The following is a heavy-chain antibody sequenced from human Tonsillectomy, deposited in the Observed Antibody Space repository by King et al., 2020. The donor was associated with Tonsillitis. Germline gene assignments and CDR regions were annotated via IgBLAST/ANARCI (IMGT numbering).Heavy chain of an antibody. CDR3: ANSPLCGNWWLQPFDS. J-gene: IGHJ4*02. CDR1: GFTFSSYA. CDR2: ISGSGGST. V-gene: IGHV3-23*04. Sequence: VQLVESGGGLVQPGGSLRLSCAASGFTFSSYAMSWVRQAPGKGLEWVSAISGSGGSTYYADSVKGRFTISRDNSKNTLYLQMNSLRAEDTAVYYCANSPLCGNWWLQPFDSWGQGTLVTVSS. D-gene: IGHD4-23*01.